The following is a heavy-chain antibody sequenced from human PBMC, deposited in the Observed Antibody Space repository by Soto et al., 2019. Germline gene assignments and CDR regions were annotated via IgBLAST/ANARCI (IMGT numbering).Heavy chain of an antibody. CDR3: ATTSHHDYSIPRPIHYYGMDV. V-gene: IGHV1-69*05. Sequence: QVQLVQSGTELKTPGSSVNVSCKTSGDSFTSFALSWVRQAPGQGPAWMGWIIPMFGTTKYAQRFQGRVTFASDESATTAYMVLSSLRSDDAAVYYCATTSHHDYSIPRPIHYYGMDVWGHGTTVSVSS. D-gene: IGHD4-4*01. J-gene: IGHJ6*02. CDR2: IIPMFGTT. CDR1: GDSFTSFA.